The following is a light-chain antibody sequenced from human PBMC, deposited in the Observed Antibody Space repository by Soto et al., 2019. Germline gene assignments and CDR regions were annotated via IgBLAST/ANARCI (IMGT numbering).Light chain of an antibody. CDR2: GAS. V-gene: IGKV3-15*01. J-gene: IGKJ5*01. CDR3: QQRNYWQVT. CDR1: QTVGSN. Sequence: EIVLTQAPATLSVSPGQRSALACMASQTVGSNLAWYQQRPGQXPRXXIYGASTRATGVPARFSGSGSGTDLTITISSLEPEDFEIYYCQQRNYWQVTFGQGTRLEIK.